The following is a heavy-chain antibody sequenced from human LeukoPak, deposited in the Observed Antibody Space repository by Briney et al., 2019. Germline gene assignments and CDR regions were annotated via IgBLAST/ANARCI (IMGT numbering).Heavy chain of an antibody. CDR1: GVSISSYY. Sequence: PSETLSLTCTVSGVSISSYYWSWIRQPAGKGLEWIGRIYTSESTNYNPSLKSRVTISVKTSKNQFSLKLSSVTAADTAVYYCARAKDSSGYYSLYYFDNWGQGTLVTVSS. CDR3: ARAKDSSGYYSLYYFDN. D-gene: IGHD3-22*01. V-gene: IGHV4-4*07. J-gene: IGHJ4*02. CDR2: IYTSEST.